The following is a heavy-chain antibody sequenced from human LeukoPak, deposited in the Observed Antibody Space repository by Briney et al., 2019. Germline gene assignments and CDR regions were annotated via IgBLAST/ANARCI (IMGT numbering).Heavy chain of an antibody. D-gene: IGHD1-26*01. CDR2: VNSDGSIT. J-gene: IGHJ3*02. Sequence: GGSLRLSCAASGFTFSTYWMHWVRQAPGKGLVWVSRVNSDGSITSYADSVKGRFTISRDNAKNMVYLQMNNLRAEDTAVYYCARIFGISGIYPPAAFDIWGQGTMVTVSS. V-gene: IGHV3-74*01. CDR1: GFTFSTYW. CDR3: ARIFGISGIYPPAAFDI.